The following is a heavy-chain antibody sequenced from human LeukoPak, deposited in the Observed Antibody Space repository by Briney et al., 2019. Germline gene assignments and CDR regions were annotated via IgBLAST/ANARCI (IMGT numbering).Heavy chain of an antibody. CDR3: ARSPFVGGVGATSWYFDL. CDR1: GATITSYY. V-gene: IGHV4-4*09. CDR2: INPIGAI. D-gene: IGHD1-26*01. J-gene: IGHJ2*01. Sequence: PSETLSLTCTVSGATITSYYWTWIRQPPGKELEWIGKINPIGAITFNPSLKSRVTISLDASKRQFSLKLNSVRAADAAIYYCARSPFVGGVGATSWYFDLWGRGALVTVSS.